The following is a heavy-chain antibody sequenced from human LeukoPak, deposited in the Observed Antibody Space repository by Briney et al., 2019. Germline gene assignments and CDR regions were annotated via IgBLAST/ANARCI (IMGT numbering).Heavy chain of an antibody. CDR3: ARDHSGSYAHFDY. CDR1: GFTFDDYG. J-gene: IGHJ4*02. Sequence: GGSLRLSCAASGFTFDDYGMTWVRQTPGKGLEWVSGINWNGDSTGYADSVKGRFTISRDNAKNSLYLQMNSLRAEDTAVYYCARDHSGSYAHFDYWGQGTLVTVSS. CDR2: INWNGDST. V-gene: IGHV3-20*04. D-gene: IGHD1-26*01.